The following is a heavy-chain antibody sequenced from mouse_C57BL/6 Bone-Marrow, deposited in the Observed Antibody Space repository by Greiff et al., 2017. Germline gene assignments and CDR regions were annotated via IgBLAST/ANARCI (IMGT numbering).Heavy chain of an antibody. V-gene: IGHV1-15*01. CDR1: GYTFTDYE. CDR2: IDPETGGT. Sequence: VQLQQSGAELVRPGASVTLSCKASGYTFTDYEMHWVKQTPVHCLEWIGAIDPETGGTAYNQKFKGKAILTADKSSSTAYMELRSLTSEDSAVYYCTRSLFITTVVDWYFDVWGTGTTGTVSS. CDR3: TRSLFITTVVDWYFDV. D-gene: IGHD1-1*01. J-gene: IGHJ1*03.